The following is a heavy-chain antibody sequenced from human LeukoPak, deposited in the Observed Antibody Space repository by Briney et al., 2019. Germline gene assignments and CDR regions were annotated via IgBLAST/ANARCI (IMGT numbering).Heavy chain of an antibody. V-gene: IGHV3-43*02. CDR1: GFTFDDYA. Sequence: GGSLRLSWAVSGFTFDDYAMHWVRQAPGKGLEWVSLISGDGGSAYYADSVKGRFTISRDNSKNSLYLQMNSLRTEDTALYYCAKDKGGSYYAYYYGMDVWGQGTTVTVSS. D-gene: IGHD1-26*01. CDR2: ISGDGGSA. J-gene: IGHJ6*02. CDR3: AKDKGGSYYAYYYGMDV.